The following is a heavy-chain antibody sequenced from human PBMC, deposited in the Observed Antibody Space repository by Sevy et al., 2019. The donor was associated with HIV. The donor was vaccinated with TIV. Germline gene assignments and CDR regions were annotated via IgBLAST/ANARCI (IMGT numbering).Heavy chain of an antibody. D-gene: IGHD3-22*01. J-gene: IGHJ4*02. CDR3: ARWRGTRITMIVVVVTGYFDY. Sequence: SETLSLTCAVYGGSFSDYSWSWIRQPPGKGLEWIGEINHSGGTNYNPSLKSRVTISVDTSKNQFSLKLSSVTAADTAVYYCARWRGTRITMIVVVVTGYFDYWGQGTLVTVSS. V-gene: IGHV4-34*01. CDR2: INHSGGT. CDR1: GGSFSDYS.